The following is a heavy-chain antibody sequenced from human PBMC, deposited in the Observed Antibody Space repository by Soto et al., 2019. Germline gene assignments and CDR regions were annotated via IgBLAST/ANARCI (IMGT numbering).Heavy chain of an antibody. CDR3: ARESVPFNFDY. CDR2: IYYSGST. D-gene: IGHD3-10*02. J-gene: IGHJ4*02. V-gene: IGHV4-59*01. Sequence: PSETLSLTCTVSGGSISSYYWSWIQQPPGKGLEWIGYIYYSGSTNYNPSLKSRVTISVDTSKNQFSLKLSSVTAADTAVYYCARESVPFNFDYWGQGTLVTVSS. CDR1: GGSISSYY.